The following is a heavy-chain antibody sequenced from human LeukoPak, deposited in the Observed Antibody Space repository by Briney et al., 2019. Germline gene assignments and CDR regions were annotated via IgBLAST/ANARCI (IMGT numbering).Heavy chain of an antibody. Sequence: QTGGFMRPSSAAAGFTFNSYGMHWVRQAPSNVQGWVAFIRYDGSYKYYGDSVKGRFTISRDNSKTTLYLQMNSLRSEDTAVYYCAKDGRIHLYYYYNYMDIWGKRTTVTVSS. J-gene: IGHJ6*03. CDR3: AKDGRIHLYYYYNYMDI. CDR2: IRYDGSYK. D-gene: IGHD5-18*01. CDR1: GFTFNSYG. V-gene: IGHV3-30*02.